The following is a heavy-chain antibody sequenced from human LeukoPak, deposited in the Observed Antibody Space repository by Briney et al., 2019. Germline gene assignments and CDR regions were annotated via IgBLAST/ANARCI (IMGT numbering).Heavy chain of an antibody. J-gene: IGHJ4*02. Sequence: PGGSLRLSCAASGFTFIDYDMHWVRQVIGKGLEWVSAIGIRGDTHYSGSVKGRFTISRDNAKNSLYLRMNSLRAEDTAVYYCARDGCSSTSCYATTAYFDYWGQGTLATVSS. V-gene: IGHV3-13*01. CDR3: ARDGCSSTSCYATTAYFDY. CDR2: IGIRGDT. CDR1: GFTFIDYD. D-gene: IGHD2-2*01.